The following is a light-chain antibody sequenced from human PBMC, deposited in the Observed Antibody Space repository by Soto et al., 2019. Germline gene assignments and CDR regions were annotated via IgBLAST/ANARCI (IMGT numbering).Light chain of an antibody. CDR3: CSYARGSTYV. CDR1: MRDVGAYNL. V-gene: IGLV2-23*02. Sequence: QSVLTQPASVSGSAGQSITISCSGTMRDVGAYNLVSWYQQHPGTAPKLIIYEVRNRPSGISSRFSGSRSGNTASLTISGLQAEDEADYYCCSYARGSTYVFGTGTKVTVL. CDR2: EVR. J-gene: IGLJ1*01.